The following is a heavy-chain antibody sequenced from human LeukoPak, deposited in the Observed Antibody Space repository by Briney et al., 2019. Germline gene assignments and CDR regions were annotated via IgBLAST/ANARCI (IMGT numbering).Heavy chain of an antibody. V-gene: IGHV1-18*01. CDR1: GYTFTSYG. D-gene: IGHD2-2*01. J-gene: IGHJ3*02. Sequence: ASVKVSCKASGYTFTSYGISWVRQAPGQGPEWMGWISAYNGNTNYAQKLQGRVTMTTDTSTSTAYMELRSLRSDDTAVYYCARGQDIVVVPAAKAFDIWGQGTMVTVSS. CDR2: ISAYNGNT. CDR3: ARGQDIVVVPAAKAFDI.